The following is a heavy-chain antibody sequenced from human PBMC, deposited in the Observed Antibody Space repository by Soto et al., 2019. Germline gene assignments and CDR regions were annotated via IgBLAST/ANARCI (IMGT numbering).Heavy chain of an antibody. J-gene: IGHJ4*02. CDR1: GGSISSYY. D-gene: IGHD3-10*01. CDR2: IYYSGST. V-gene: IGHV4-59*01. Sequence: SETLSLTCTVSGGSISSYYWSWIRQPPGKGLEWIGYIYYSGSTNYNPSLKSRVTISVDTSKNQFSLKLSSVTAADTAMYYCARAPRGNYGYPSYFDYWGQGTLVTVSS. CDR3: ARAPRGNYGYPSYFDY.